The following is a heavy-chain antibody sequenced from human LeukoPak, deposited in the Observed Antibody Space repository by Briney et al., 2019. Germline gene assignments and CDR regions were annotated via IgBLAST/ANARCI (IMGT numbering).Heavy chain of an antibody. CDR3: ARHLWGLFGD. Sequence: PSETLSLTCAVYGGSFSGYYWSWIRQPPGKGLEWIGEINHRGSTNYNPSLKSRVTISVDTSKNQFSLKLSSVTAADTAVYYCARHLWGLFGDWGQGTLVTVSS. J-gene: IGHJ4*02. D-gene: IGHD3-10*01. CDR2: INHRGST. V-gene: IGHV4-34*01. CDR1: GGSFSGYY.